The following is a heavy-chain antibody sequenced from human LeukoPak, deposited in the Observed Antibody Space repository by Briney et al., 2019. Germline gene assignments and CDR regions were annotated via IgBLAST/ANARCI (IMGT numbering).Heavy chain of an antibody. J-gene: IGHJ3*02. CDR1: GGSISSSSYY. Sequence: PSETLSLTCTVSGGSISSSSYYWSWIRQPSGKGLEWIGEINHSGSTNYNPSLKSRVTISVDTSKNQFSLKLSSVTAADTAVYYCARTQGAVLPDNSQDAFDIWGQGTMVTVSS. D-gene: IGHD1-1*01. V-gene: IGHV4-39*07. CDR3: ARTQGAVLPDNSQDAFDI. CDR2: INHSGST.